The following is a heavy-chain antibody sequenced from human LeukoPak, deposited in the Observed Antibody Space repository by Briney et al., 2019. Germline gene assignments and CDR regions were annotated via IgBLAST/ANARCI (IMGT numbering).Heavy chain of an antibody. CDR2: IYYSGST. CDR3: ARGSRSPKSGLSY. Sequence: SETLSLTCTVSGGSISSSTFYRGWIRQPPGKGLEWIGTIYYSGSTFYNPSLKSRVTISVDTSKNQFSLKLSSVTAADTAVYYCARGSRSPKSGLSYWGQGTLVTVSS. CDR1: GGSISSSTFY. J-gene: IGHJ4*02. D-gene: IGHD3/OR15-3a*01. V-gene: IGHV4-39*07.